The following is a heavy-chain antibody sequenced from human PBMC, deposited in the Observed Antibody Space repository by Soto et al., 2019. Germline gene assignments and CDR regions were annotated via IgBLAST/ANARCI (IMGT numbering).Heavy chain of an antibody. CDR2: INPSGGST. D-gene: IGHD2-21*02. J-gene: IGHJ6*02. V-gene: IGHV1-46*01. Sequence: GSVKVSFQGSGYTLTRHYMHRVRQAPGQRVEWMGIINPSGGSTSYAQKFQGRVTMTRDTSTSTVYMELSSLRSEDTAVYYCASFGCGGDCYSDYYYGMDVWGQGTTVTVSS. CDR3: ASFGCGGDCYSDYYYGMDV. CDR1: GYTLTRHY.